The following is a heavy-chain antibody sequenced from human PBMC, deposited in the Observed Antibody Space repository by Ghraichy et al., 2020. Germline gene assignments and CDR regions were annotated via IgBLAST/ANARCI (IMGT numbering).Heavy chain of an antibody. Sequence: LSLTCAASGFTFVSFWMHWVRQDPGKGLVWVSGVNRDESSTSYADSVKGRFTISRDNAKNTLVLQMNSLRADDTAVYYCVRGGGLRYYYYAMDVWGQGTTVTVSS. CDR3: VRGGGLRYYYYAMDV. CDR1: GFTFVSFW. CDR2: VNRDESST. D-gene: IGHD2-21*02. J-gene: IGHJ6*02. V-gene: IGHV3-74*01.